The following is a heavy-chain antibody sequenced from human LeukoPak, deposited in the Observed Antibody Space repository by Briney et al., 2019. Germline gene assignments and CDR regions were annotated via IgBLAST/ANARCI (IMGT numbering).Heavy chain of an antibody. V-gene: IGHV3-21*01. CDR1: GFYLSSYS. Sequence: GGSLRLSCAASGFYLSSYSMNWVRQAPGKELEWVSSVKTGSTYMYYADSVKGRFTISRDNAKNSLHLQMYSLRAEDTAVYFCARVEASTGRNYHYYYMDVWGKGTTVTVSS. D-gene: IGHD1-1*01. J-gene: IGHJ6*03. CDR3: ARVEASTGRNYHYYYMDV. CDR2: VKTGSTYM.